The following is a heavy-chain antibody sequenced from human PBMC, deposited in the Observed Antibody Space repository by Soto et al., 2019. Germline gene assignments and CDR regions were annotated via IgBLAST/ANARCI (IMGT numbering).Heavy chain of an antibody. J-gene: IGHJ6*02. V-gene: IGHV5-51*01. CDR2: TYPGDSDT. Sequence: GESLKISCKASGYSFTSYWIGWVRQMPGKGLEWMGITYPGDSDTRYSPSFQGQVTISADKSISTAYLQWSSLKASDTAMYYCAAYSGSFYYGMDVWGQGTMVTVYS. D-gene: IGHD1-26*01. CDR1: GYSFTSYW. CDR3: AAYSGSFYYGMDV.